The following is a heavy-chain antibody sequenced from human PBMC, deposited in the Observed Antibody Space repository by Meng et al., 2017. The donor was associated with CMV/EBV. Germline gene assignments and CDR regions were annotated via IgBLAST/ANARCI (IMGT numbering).Heavy chain of an antibody. V-gene: IGHV4-61*02. CDR1: GDSISSSRYY. D-gene: IGHD3-22*01. CDR2: FSISGST. CDR3: ARGGLYYYDSSGHFDY. J-gene: IGHJ4*02. Sequence: QGQRQESGPGLVKPSQTLSLTCAVSGDSISSSRYYWSWIRQPAGKGLEWIGRFSISGSTNYNPSLKSRVTMSVDTSKNQFSLKLSSVTAADTAVYYCARGGLYYYDSSGHFDYWGQGALVTVFS.